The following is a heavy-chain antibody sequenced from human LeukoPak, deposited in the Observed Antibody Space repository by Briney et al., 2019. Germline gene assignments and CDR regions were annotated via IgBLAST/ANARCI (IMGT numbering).Heavy chain of an antibody. CDR1: GYTFTGYY. CDR2: INPNSGGT. D-gene: IGHD3-10*01. CDR3: ARSQSVRGAPRY. Sequence: ASVKVSCKASGYTFTGYYMHGVRQAPGQGLEWMGWINPNSGGTNYAQKFQGRVTMTRDTSISTAYMELSRLRSDDTAVYYCARSQSVRGAPRYWGQGTLVTVSS. J-gene: IGHJ4*02. V-gene: IGHV1-2*02.